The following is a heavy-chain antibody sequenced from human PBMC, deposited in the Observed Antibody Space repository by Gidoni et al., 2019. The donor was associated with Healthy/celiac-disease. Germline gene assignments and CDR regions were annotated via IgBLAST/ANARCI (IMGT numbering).Heavy chain of an antibody. CDR1: GFTFSSYG. J-gene: IGHJ4*02. V-gene: IGHV3-30*18. Sequence: QVQLVESGGGVVQPGRSLRLPCAASGFTFSSYGMPWVRQAPGKGLEWVAVISYDGSNKYYADSVKGRFTISRDNSKNTLYLQMNSLRAEDTAVYYCAKNGNYYDSSGYYYLNYFDYWGQGTLVTVSS. CDR2: ISYDGSNK. D-gene: IGHD3-22*01. CDR3: AKNGNYYDSSGYYYLNYFDY.